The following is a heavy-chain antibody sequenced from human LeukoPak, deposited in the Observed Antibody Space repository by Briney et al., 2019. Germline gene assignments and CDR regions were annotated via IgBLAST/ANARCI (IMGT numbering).Heavy chain of an antibody. CDR1: XY. J-gene: IGHJ4*02. Sequence: XYWSWIRQPPGKGLEGIGEINHSGSTNYNPSLKSRVTISVDTSKNQFSLKLSSVTAADTAVYYCARGRRGYSYGFDYWGQGTLVTVSS. CDR3: ARGRRGYSYGFDY. CDR2: INHSGST. V-gene: IGHV4-34*01. D-gene: IGHD5-18*01.